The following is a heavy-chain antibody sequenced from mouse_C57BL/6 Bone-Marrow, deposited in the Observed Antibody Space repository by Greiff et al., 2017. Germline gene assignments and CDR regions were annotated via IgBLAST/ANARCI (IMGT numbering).Heavy chain of an antibody. V-gene: IGHV1-82*01. CDR2: IYPGDGDT. CDR1: GYAFSSSW. J-gene: IGHJ1*03. Sequence: QVQLQQSGPELVKPGASVKISCKASGYAFSSSWMNWVKQRPGKGLEWIGRIYPGDGDTNYNGKFKGKATLTADKSSSTAYMQLSSLTSEDSAVYFCARSFIYYGNYVRYFDVWGTGTTVTVSS. CDR3: ARSFIYYGNYVRYFDV. D-gene: IGHD2-1*01.